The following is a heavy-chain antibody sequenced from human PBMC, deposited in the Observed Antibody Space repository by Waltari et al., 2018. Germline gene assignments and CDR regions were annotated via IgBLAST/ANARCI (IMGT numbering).Heavy chain of an antibody. Sequence: QVQLQESGPGLVKPSETLSLTCAVSGYSISSGYYWGWIRQPPGTGLEWIGSIYHSGSTYYNPSLKSRVTISVDTSKNQFSLKLSSVTAADTAVYYCARGDGQFTWIAAATWFDPWGQGTLVTVSS. CDR2: IYHSGST. CDR1: GYSISSGYY. CDR3: ARGDGQFTWIAAATWFDP. V-gene: IGHV4-38-2*01. J-gene: IGHJ5*02. D-gene: IGHD6-13*01.